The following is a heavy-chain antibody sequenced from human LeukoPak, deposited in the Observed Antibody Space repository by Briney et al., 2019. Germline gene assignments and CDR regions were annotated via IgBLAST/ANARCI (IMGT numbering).Heavy chain of an antibody. J-gene: IGHJ5*02. CDR1: GGSISSYY. Sequence: PSETLSLTCTVYGGSISSYYWNWIRQPPGKGLEWIGYIYYSGTTNYNPSLKSRVTISLDTSKNQVSLKLSSVTTADMAVYYCARGRTGYGGTDHWGQGTLVTVSS. CDR3: ARGRTGYGGTDH. D-gene: IGHD2-2*01. V-gene: IGHV4-59*01. CDR2: IYYSGTT.